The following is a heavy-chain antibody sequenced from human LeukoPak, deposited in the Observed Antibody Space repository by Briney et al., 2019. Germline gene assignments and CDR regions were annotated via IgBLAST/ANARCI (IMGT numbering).Heavy chain of an antibody. CDR3: VRRVDYYGSGSYFYYDY. V-gene: IGHV4-39*01. CDR2: IHYSGTT. D-gene: IGHD3-10*01. Sequence: SETLSLTCTVAGGSISSSGYYWDWIRQPPGRGLDWIGTIHYSGTTFYKSSLESRLTMSVDTSKNQFSLKLSSVTAADTAVYYCVRRVDYYGSGSYFYYDYWGQGTLVTVSS. J-gene: IGHJ4*02. CDR1: GGSISSSGYY.